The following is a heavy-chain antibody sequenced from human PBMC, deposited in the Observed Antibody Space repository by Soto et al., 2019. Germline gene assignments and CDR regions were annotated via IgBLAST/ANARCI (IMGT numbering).Heavy chain of an antibody. V-gene: IGHV1-8*01. D-gene: IGHD1-26*01. J-gene: IGHJ4*02. CDR1: GYTFTNYD. CDR2: MNPNSGNT. CDR3: ARQVGALVV. Sequence: QVQLVQSGAEVKEPGASVKVSCKASGYTFTNYDINWVRQATGQGLEWMGWMNPNSGNTAYAQKFQGRVTMTRNTSISTAYMELRSLTYEDTAEYYCARQVGALVVWGQGTLVTVSS.